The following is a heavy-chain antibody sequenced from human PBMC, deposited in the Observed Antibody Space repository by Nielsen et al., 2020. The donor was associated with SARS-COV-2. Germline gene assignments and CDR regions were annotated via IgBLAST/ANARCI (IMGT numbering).Heavy chain of an antibody. J-gene: IGHJ6*02. D-gene: IGHD3-3*01. CDR2: IRSYANDYAT. Sequence: GGSLRLSCVASGFTFSGSAMHWVRQASGKGLEWIGRIRSYANDYATAYAASVIGRFTISRDDSKNTLYLQMNSLKTEDTAVYYCTTSSSKRITIFGVVIGDYYGMDVWGQGTTVTVSS. CDR3: TTSSSKRITIFGVVIGDYYGMDV. CDR1: GFTFSGSA. V-gene: IGHV3-73*01.